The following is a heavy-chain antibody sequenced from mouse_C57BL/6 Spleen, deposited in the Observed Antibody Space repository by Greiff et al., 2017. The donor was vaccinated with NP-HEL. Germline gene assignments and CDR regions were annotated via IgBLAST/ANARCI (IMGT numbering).Heavy chain of an antibody. CDR2: INPSSGYT. CDR3: ARWIATVVATPFFDY. CDR1: GYTFTSYT. V-gene: IGHV1-4*01. Sequence: QVQLQQPGAELARPGASVKMSCKASGYTFTSYTMHWVKQRPGQGLEWIGYINPSSGYTKYNQKFKDKATLTADKSSSTAYMQLSSLTSEDSTVYYCARWIATVVATPFFDYWGQGTTLTVSS. J-gene: IGHJ2*01. D-gene: IGHD1-1*01.